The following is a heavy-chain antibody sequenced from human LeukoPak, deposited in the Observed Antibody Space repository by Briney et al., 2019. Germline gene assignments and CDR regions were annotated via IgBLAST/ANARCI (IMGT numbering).Heavy chain of an antibody. D-gene: IGHD3-3*02. V-gene: IGHV3-53*01. CDR3: ARVGDHFHWYLDL. Sequence: GGSLRPSCAASGFTVSTNYMNWVRQAPGKGLEWVSILYSGSSTYYADSVEGRFTISRDSSKNTLFLQMNDLRAEDTAVYYCARVGDHFHWYLDLWGRGTLVTVSS. CDR1: GFTVSTNY. J-gene: IGHJ2*01. CDR2: LYSGSST.